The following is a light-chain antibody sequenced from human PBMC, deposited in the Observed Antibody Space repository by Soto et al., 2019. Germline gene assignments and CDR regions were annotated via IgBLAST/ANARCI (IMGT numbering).Light chain of an antibody. CDR3: QQFQSYALT. Sequence: AIQLTQSPSSLSASVGDRVTITCRASQGISSALAWYQHKPGRAPRLLIYDASSLQSGVSSRFSGSGSGTDFTLTISSLQAEDFPTYYCQQFQSYALTFGGGTKLEIK. CDR2: DAS. J-gene: IGKJ4*01. V-gene: IGKV1-13*02. CDR1: QGISSA.